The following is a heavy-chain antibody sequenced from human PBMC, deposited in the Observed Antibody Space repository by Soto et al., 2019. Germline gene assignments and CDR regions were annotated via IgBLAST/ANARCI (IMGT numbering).Heavy chain of an antibody. D-gene: IGHD3-3*01. Sequence: PGGSLKLSSAASGFSCSSDHMHWVRYAPSKRLEWVADISYYESNKYYADSVKGRFNISRDNSKNTLYLQMNSLSDEDTAVYYCVFLVNDASNTYFD. V-gene: IGHV3-30-3*01. J-gene: IGHJ2*01. CDR2: ISYYESNK. CDR1: GFSCSSDH. CDR3: VFLVNDASNTYFD.